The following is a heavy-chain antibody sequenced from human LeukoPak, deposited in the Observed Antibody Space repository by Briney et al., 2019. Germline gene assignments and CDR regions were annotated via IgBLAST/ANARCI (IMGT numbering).Heavy chain of an antibody. J-gene: IGHJ4*02. Sequence: SETLCLTCTVSGGSISSYYWSWIRQPPGKGLEWIGYIYHSGSTYYNPSLKSRVTISVDRSKNQFSLKLSSVTAADTAVYYCARGMTTVTPPDYWGQGTLVTVSS. CDR1: GGSISSYY. D-gene: IGHD4-17*01. CDR3: ARGMTTVTPPDY. CDR2: IYHSGST. V-gene: IGHV4-59*12.